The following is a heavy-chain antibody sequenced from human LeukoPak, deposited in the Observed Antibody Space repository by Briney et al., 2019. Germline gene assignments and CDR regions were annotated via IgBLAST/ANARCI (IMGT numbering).Heavy chain of an antibody. CDR3: ARDLYSYDYNWYFDL. J-gene: IGHJ2*01. D-gene: IGHD5-18*01. CDR1: GGSISSYY. CDR2: IYTSGST. Sequence: SETLSLTCTVSGGSISSYYWSWIRQPAGKGLEWIGRIYTSGSTNYNPSLKSRVTMSVDTSKNQFSLKLSSVTAADTAVYYCARDLYSYDYNWYFDLWGRGTLVTVSS. V-gene: IGHV4-4*07.